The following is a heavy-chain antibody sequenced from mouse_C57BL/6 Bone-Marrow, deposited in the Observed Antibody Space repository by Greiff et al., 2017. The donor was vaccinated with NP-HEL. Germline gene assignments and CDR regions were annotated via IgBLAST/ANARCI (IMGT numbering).Heavy chain of an antibody. V-gene: IGHV1-81*01. CDR2: IYPRSGNT. J-gene: IGHJ1*03. D-gene: IGHD2-3*01. CDR3: VFGYFSYWYFDV. Sequence: QVHVKQSGAELARPGASVKLSCKASGYTFTSSGISWVKQRTGQGLEWIGEIYPRSGNTYYNEKFKSKATLTVDKSSSTAYMQLSSLTSEDSAVYYCVFGYFSYWYFDVWGTGTTVTVSS. CDR1: GYTFTSSG.